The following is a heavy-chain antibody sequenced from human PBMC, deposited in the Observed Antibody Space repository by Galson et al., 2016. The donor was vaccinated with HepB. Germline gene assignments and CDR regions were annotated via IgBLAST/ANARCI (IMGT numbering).Heavy chain of an antibody. V-gene: IGHV1-18*04. D-gene: IGHD2-2*01. CDR2: INTNNGDT. J-gene: IGHJ6*02. CDR3: ARDPLVPKYRDGRDV. Sequence: SVKVSCKASGYTFTRHGISWVRQAPGQGLEWMGWINTNNGDTDYAQKLQGRVTMTTDTSTSTGYMELWSLRSDDKAVYYCARDPLVPKYRDGRDVWGQGATVTVSS. CDR1: GYTFTRHG.